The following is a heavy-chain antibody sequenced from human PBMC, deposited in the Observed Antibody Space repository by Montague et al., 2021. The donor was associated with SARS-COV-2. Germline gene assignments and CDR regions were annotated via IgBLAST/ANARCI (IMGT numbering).Heavy chain of an antibody. CDR3: ARASITMVRGVTRWYFDL. D-gene: IGHD3-10*01. J-gene: IGHJ2*01. V-gene: IGHV4-59*13. CDR1: GGSISSYY. CDR2: IYYSGST. Sequence: SETLSLTCTVSGGSISSYYWSWIRQPPGKGLEWIGYIYYSGSTNYNPSLKSRVTISVDTSKNQFSPKLSSVTAADTAVYYCARASITMVRGVTRWYFDLWGRGTLVTVSP.